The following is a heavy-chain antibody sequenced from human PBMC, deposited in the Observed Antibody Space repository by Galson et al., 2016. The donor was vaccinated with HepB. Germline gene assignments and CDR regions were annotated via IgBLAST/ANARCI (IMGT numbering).Heavy chain of an antibody. V-gene: IGHV4-31*03. D-gene: IGHD1-14*01. Sequence: TLSLTCTVSGGSISSSGYYWSWIRQHPGKGLEWIGYIYSSGSTYYNPSLKSRVTISVDTSNNQFSLKLSSVTAADTAVYYCAVYVLRGPHYYGMDVWGQGTTVTVSS. CDR1: GGSISSSGYY. CDR3: AVYVLRGPHYYGMDV. J-gene: IGHJ6*02. CDR2: IYSSGST.